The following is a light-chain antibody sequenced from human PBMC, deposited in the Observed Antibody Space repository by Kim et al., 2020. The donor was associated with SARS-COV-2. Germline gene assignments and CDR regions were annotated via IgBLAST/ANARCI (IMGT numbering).Light chain of an antibody. CDR3: QRNSTSLT. Sequence: EIVLTQSPGTLSLSPGERATLSCRATQSISSCYLAWYQQNPDQATRLLIDGASSRTTGIPGRISGRASGTVFTPTISRLEHEVVVVYYYQRNSTSLTFGGGTKVDIK. CDR1: QSISSCY. V-gene: IGKV3-20*01. J-gene: IGKJ4*01. CDR2: GAS.